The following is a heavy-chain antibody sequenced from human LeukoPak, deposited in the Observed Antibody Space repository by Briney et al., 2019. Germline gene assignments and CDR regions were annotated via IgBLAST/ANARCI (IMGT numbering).Heavy chain of an antibody. Sequence: ASVKVSCKASGYTFTGYYMHWVRQAPGQGLEWMGWINPNSGGTNYAQKFQGWVTMTRDMSISTAYMELSRLRSDDTAVYYCAREGFGSAAIREGYYYYYGMDVWGKGTTVTVSS. D-gene: IGHD2-2*01. CDR1: GYTFTGYY. V-gene: IGHV1-2*04. CDR2: INPNSGGT. CDR3: AREGFGSAAIREGYYYYYGMDV. J-gene: IGHJ6*04.